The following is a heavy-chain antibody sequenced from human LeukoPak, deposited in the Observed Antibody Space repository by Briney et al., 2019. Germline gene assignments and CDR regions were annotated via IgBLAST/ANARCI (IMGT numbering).Heavy chain of an antibody. J-gene: IGHJ4*02. CDR2: MSYDGSDK. CDR1: GLTFSTYG. V-gene: IGHV3-30*18. Sequence: PGGSLRLSCEASGLTFSTYGMHWVRQAPGKGLEWVALMSYDGSDKSYADSVKGRFTISRDNSKSTLYLQMDSLRGDDAAVYYCAKAVGSISWSFDYWGQGTLVTVSS. CDR3: AKAVGSISWSFDY. D-gene: IGHD6-13*01.